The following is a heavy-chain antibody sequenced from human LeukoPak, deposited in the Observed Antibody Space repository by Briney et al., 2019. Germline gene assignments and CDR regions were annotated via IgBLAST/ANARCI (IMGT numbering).Heavy chain of an antibody. Sequence: PSETLSLTCTVPGGSISSYYWSWIRQPPGKGLEWIGYIHYSGSTNYNPSLKSRVTISVDTSKNQFSLKLTSVTAADTAVYYCARVEEGYGSGRRENFYYYYMDVWGKGTTATISS. J-gene: IGHJ6*03. CDR3: ARVEEGYGSGRRENFYYYYMDV. CDR1: GGSISSYY. D-gene: IGHD3-10*01. CDR2: IHYSGST. V-gene: IGHV4-59*01.